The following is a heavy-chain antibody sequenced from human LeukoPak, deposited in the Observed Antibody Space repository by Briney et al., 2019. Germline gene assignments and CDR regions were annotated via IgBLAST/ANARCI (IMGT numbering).Heavy chain of an antibody. Sequence: ASVKVSCKASGGTFNINAISWVRQAPGQGLEWIGGIVPIDGTPHYAQKFQGRVTITTDESTNTAYSEMPGLRFEDTAMFYRARGSEHLHTWGQGTLVIVSS. D-gene: IGHD1-26*01. CDR1: GGTFNINA. J-gene: IGHJ5*02. CDR2: IVPIDGTP. V-gene: IGHV1-69*05. CDR3: ARGSEHLHT.